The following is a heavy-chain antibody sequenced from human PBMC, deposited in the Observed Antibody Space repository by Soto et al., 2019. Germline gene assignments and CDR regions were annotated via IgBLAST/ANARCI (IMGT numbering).Heavy chain of an antibody. CDR3: AGGVRAYYDFWSGYYAYYYYGMDV. CDR2: INAGNGNT. V-gene: IGHV1-3*01. J-gene: IGHJ6*02. D-gene: IGHD3-3*01. Sequence: GASVKVSCKASGYTFTSYAMHWVRQAPGQRLEWMGWINAGNGNTKYSQKFQGRVTITRDTSASTAYMELSSLRSEDTAVYYCAGGVRAYYDFWSGYYAYYYYGMDVWGQGTTVTVSS. CDR1: GYTFTSYA.